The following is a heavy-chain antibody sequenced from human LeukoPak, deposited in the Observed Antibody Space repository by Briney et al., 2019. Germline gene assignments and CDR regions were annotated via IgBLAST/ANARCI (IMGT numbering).Heavy chain of an antibody. CDR3: ARDRNYYHR. Sequence: SETLSLTCTGSGVTISSYYWSWIRQPPGKGREWIRYIYYSGSTNYNPSLKSRVTIAVDTSKNQFSLKLSSVTAPDTAVYYCARDRNYYHRWGQGALVTVSS. D-gene: IGHD3-10*01. V-gene: IGHV4-59*01. CDR2: IYYSGST. CDR1: GVTISSYY. J-gene: IGHJ4*02.